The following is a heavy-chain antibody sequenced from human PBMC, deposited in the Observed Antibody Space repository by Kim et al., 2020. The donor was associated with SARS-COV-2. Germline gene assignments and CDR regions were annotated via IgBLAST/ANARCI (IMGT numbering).Heavy chain of an antibody. CDR1: GFTFSSYA. D-gene: IGHD3-10*01. Sequence: GGSLRLSCAASGFTFSSYAMSWVRQAPGKGLEWVSAISGSGGSTYYADSVKGRFTISRDNSKNTLYQQMNSLRAEDTAVYYCAKDLTYGSGSSYYGMDVWGQGTTVTVSS. J-gene: IGHJ6*02. CDR3: AKDLTYGSGSSYYGMDV. V-gene: IGHV3-23*01. CDR2: ISGSGGST.